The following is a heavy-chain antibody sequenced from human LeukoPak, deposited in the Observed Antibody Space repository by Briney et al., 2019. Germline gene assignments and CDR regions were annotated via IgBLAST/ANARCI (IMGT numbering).Heavy chain of an antibody. CDR3: AREPGYVWVSYRYSGFDP. Sequence: SETLSLTRTVSGGSFSSGSYYWSWIRQPAGKGLEWIGRIYTSASTNYNPSLKSRVTTSVETIKNQFCLKLSSASDADTCVYYSAREPGYVWVSYRYSGFDPWGQGTLVTVSS. CDR1: GGSFSSGSYY. V-gene: IGHV4-61*02. CDR2: IYTSAST. D-gene: IGHD3-16*02. J-gene: IGHJ5*02.